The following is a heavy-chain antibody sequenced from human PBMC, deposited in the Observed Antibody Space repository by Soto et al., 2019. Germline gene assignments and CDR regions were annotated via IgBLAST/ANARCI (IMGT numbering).Heavy chain of an antibody. J-gene: IGHJ6*02. V-gene: IGHV4-30-4*01. D-gene: IGHD3-10*01. Sequence: VQLQESGPGLAKPSQTLSLTCTVSGGAISSDDYFWSWVRQPPGKGLEWIGYILYNQNTYYNPSLKSRITISLHTSKNQFSLRLTSIPAADAAVYFFASGSLSGSGPRLDVWGQGTTVTVS. CDR1: GGAISSDDYF. CDR3: ASGSLSGSGPRLDV. CDR2: ILYNQNT.